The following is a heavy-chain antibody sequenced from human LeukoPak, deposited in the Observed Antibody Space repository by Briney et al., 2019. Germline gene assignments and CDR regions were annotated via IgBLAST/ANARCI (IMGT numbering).Heavy chain of an antibody. CDR1: GYTFTSYG. CDR2: ISAYNGNT. V-gene: IGHV1-18*01. Sequence: ASVKVSCKASGYTFTSYGISWVRQAPGQGLEWMGWISAYNGNTNYAQKLQGRVTMTTDTSTSTAYMELRSLRSDDTAVYYCAREYYDFWSGYYTLYYYYMDVWGKGTTVTVSS. CDR3: AREYYDFWSGYYTLYYYYMDV. J-gene: IGHJ6*03. D-gene: IGHD3-3*01.